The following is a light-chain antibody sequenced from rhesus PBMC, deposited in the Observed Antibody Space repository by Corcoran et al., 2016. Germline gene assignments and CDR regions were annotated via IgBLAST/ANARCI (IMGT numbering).Light chain of an antibody. Sequence: DIQMTQSPSSLSASVGDRVTITCRASENVNNYLNWYQQKPGKAPKLLNYKASTLQSGVPSRFSGSGSRTDYTFTISSLQPEDVATYYCQHGYGTPRTFGQGTKVEIK. V-gene: IGKV1-74*01. CDR1: ENVNNY. CDR2: KAS. CDR3: QHGYGTPRT. J-gene: IGKJ1*01.